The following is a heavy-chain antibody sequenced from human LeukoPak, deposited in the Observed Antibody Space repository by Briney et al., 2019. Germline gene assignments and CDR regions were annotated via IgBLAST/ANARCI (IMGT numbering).Heavy chain of an antibody. D-gene: IGHD4-17*01. CDR1: GGSISSGGYY. V-gene: IGHV4-61*08. CDR2: IYYSGST. CDR3: ARVKMDSTYGDYVWFDP. J-gene: IGHJ5*02. Sequence: SETLSLTCTVSGGSISSGGYYWSWIRQPPGKGLEWIGYIYYSGSTNYDPSLKSRVTISVDTSKNQFSLKLSSVTAADTAVYYCARVKMDSTYGDYVWFDPWGQGTLVTVSS.